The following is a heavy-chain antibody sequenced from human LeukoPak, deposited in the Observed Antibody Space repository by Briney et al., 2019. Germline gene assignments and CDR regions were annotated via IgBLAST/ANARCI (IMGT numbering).Heavy chain of an antibody. J-gene: IGHJ1*01. V-gene: IGHV3-30*04. D-gene: IGHD6-19*01. Sequence: PPGRSLRLSCAASGFTFSSYAMHWVRQAPGKGLEWVAVISYDGSNKYYADSVKGRFTISRDNAKNSLYLQMNSLRAEDTAVYYCATAYRSGWYLEPEYFRHWGQGTLVTVSS. CDR1: GFTFSSYA. CDR2: ISYDGSNK. CDR3: ATAYRSGWYLEPEYFRH.